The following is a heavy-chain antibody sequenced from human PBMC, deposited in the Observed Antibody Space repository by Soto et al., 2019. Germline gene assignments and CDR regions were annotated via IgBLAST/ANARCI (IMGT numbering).Heavy chain of an antibody. V-gene: IGHV1-2*02. CDR2: INNDSGET. Sequence: ASVKVSCKPSGYSFAGYLLHWVRQAPGQGLEWMGWINNDSGETKYARKFQGRVTMTRDTSTSTGYMELSSLRSDDTAVYHCTRGTGFWSGYYRYYGTDVWGNGTKVTVSS. CDR3: TRGTGFWSGYYRYYGTDV. D-gene: IGHD3-3*01. J-gene: IGHJ6*04. CDR1: GYSFAGYL.